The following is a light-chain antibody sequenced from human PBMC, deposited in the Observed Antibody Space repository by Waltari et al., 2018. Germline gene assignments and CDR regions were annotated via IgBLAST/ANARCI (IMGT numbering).Light chain of an antibody. CDR2: TIS. CDR3: MQATQFPPIT. V-gene: IGKV2-24*01. CDR1: QLLVHSDGNTY. Sequence: DIVLTQTPLASPVTLGQPASILCRSSQLLVHSDGNTYLSWLNQRPGQPPRLLLYTISNRFAGVPDRFSGSGAETDFTLKISRVEPEDVGVYYCMQATQFPPITFGQGTRLEIK. J-gene: IGKJ5*01.